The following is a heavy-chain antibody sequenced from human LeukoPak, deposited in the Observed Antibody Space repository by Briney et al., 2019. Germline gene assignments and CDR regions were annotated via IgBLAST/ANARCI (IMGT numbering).Heavy chain of an antibody. D-gene: IGHD5-18*01. V-gene: IGHV3-74*01. Sequence: GGSLRLSCAASGFTFSSYWMHWVRQAPGKGLVWVSRINTDGSSTSYADSVKGRFTISRDNSKNTLYLQMNSLRAEDTAVYYCARGGYSLGNYYYYGMDVWGQGTTVTVSS. CDR3: ARGGYSLGNYYYYGMDV. J-gene: IGHJ6*02. CDR2: INTDGSST. CDR1: GFTFSSYW.